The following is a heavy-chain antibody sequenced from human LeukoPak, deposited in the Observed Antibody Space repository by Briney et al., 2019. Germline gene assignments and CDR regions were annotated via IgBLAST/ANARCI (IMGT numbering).Heavy chain of an antibody. CDR2: IHSDGST. CDR1: GFTVSSNY. V-gene: IGHV3-53*01. CDR3: AREGWEEWGHYFDY. Sequence: GGSLRLSCAASGFTVSSNYMTWVRQAPQKGLEWVSTIHSDGSTYYVDSVKGRFIISRDISQNTVYLEMNSLRAEDAAVYYCAREGWEEWGHYFDYWGQGTVVTVSS. J-gene: IGHJ4*02. D-gene: IGHD1-26*01.